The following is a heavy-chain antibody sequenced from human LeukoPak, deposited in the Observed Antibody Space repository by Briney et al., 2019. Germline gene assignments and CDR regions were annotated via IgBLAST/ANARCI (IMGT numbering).Heavy chain of an antibody. CDR1: GFTFSSYE. CDR2: IYYSGST. CDR3: ARHSPEWDLLGGGDAFNL. V-gene: IGHV4-39*01. Sequence: GSLRLSCAASGFTFSSYEMNWVRQPPGKGLEWIGSIYYSGSTYYNPSHKSRVTISVDTSKNQFSLKLSSVTAADTAVYYCARHSPEWDLLGGGDAFNLWGQGTLVTVSS. J-gene: IGHJ3*01. D-gene: IGHD1-26*01.